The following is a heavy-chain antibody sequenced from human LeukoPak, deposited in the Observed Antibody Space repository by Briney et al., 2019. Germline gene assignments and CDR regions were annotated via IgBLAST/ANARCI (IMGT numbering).Heavy chain of an antibody. J-gene: IGHJ3*01. V-gene: IGHV5-51*01. D-gene: IGHD3-16*01. Sequence: GESLKISCKGSGYNFTNYWIAGVRQMPGKGLEWMGIIYPGDSDTRYSPSFQGQVTISSDKSISTAYLQWSSLKASDTAMFYCARRGFGGVLLDAFDLWGQGRMVTVSS. CDR1: GYNFTNYW. CDR2: IYPGDSDT. CDR3: ARRGFGGVLLDAFDL.